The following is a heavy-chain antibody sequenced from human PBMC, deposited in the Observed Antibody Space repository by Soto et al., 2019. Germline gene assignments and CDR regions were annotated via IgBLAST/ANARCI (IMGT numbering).Heavy chain of an antibody. CDR1: GYSFTSYW. J-gene: IGHJ6*02. CDR2: IYPGDSDT. V-gene: IGHV5-51*01. D-gene: IGHD6-13*01. Sequence: PGESLIISCKTSGYSFTSYWIGWVRQMPGKGLEWIGIIYPGDSDTSYSPSFQCQVTISADKSISTAYLQWSSLKASDTAMYYCAKPYPYSCSLDYYFGLDIWRQGTTVTVSS. CDR3: AKPYPYSCSLDYYFGLDI.